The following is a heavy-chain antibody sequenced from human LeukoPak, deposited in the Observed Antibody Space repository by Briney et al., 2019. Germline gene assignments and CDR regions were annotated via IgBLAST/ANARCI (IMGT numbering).Heavy chain of an antibody. CDR3: ARAFEYSSGWLRFDP. J-gene: IGHJ5*02. D-gene: IGHD6-19*01. CDR1: GYTFTSYG. CDR2: ISAYNGNT. V-gene: IGHV1-18*01. Sequence: GASVKVSCKASGYTFTSYGISWVRQAPGQGLEWMGWISAYNGNTNYAQKLQGRVTMTTDTSTSTAYMELRSLRPDDTAVYYCARAFEYSSGWLRFDPWGQGTLVTVSS.